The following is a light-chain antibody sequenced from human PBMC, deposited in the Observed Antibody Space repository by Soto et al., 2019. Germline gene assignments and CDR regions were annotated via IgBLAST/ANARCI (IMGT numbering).Light chain of an antibody. CDR2: DVS. V-gene: IGLV2-14*01. CDR3: SSFTSTGTPVV. J-gene: IGLJ2*01. CDR1: SSDVGRYDY. Sequence: QSALTQPASVSGSPGQSITISCTGTSSDVGRYDYISWYQQHPGKAPKLMIYDVSNRPSGIPNRFSGSKSGNTASLTISGLQAEDDADYYCSSFTSTGTPVVFGGGTKLAVL.